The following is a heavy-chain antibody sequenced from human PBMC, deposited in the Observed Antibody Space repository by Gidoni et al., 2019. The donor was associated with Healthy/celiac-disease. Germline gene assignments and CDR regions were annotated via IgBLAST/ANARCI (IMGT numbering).Heavy chain of an antibody. CDR3: ARDRVETGFAAMVTGGLYYYGMDV. Sequence: EVQLVESGGGLIQPGGSLRLSCAASGFTVSSNYMSWVRQAPGQGLEWVSVIYSGGSTYYADSVKGRFTISRDNSKNTLYLQMNSLRAEDTAVYYCARDRVETGFAAMVTGGLYYYGMDVWGQGTTVTVSS. CDR1: GFTVSSNY. V-gene: IGHV3-53*01. D-gene: IGHD5-18*01. J-gene: IGHJ6*02. CDR2: IYSGGST.